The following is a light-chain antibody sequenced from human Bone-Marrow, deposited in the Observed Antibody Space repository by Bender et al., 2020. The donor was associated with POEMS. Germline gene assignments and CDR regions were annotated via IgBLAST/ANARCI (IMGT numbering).Light chain of an antibody. CDR2: YDG. Sequence: SYVLTQPHSVSVAPGQTAAITCGGDNIGRKAVHWYQQKPGQAPVLVIRYDGDRPSGIPERISGSNSGNTAALTISRVEAGDEADYFCQVYDRNSDHPVVFGGGTKLTVL. J-gene: IGLJ2*01. CDR3: QVYDRNSDHPVV. CDR1: NIGRKA. V-gene: IGLV3-21*02.